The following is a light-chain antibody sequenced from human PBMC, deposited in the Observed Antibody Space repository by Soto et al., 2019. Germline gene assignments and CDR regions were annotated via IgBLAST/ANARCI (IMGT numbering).Light chain of an antibody. Sequence: EIVLTQSPGTLSLSPGERATLSCRASQSVSSSDLAWYQQKPGQDPRLLIYGASSRATGIPDRFSGSGSGTDFTLTISRLEPEDFAVYYCQQYGSSPRVTFGGGTKVEIK. CDR2: GAS. V-gene: IGKV3-20*01. CDR3: QQYGSSPRVT. J-gene: IGKJ4*01. CDR1: QSVSSSD.